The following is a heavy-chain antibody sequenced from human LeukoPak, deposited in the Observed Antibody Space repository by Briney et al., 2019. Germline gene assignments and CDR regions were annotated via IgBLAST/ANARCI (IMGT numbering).Heavy chain of an antibody. D-gene: IGHD3-3*01. CDR1: GYTFTSYG. CDR2: ISAYNGNT. CDR3: ARSRFLECFFGYYYYYMDV. J-gene: IGHJ6*03. Sequence: ASVKVSCKASGYTFTSYGISWVRQAPGQGLEWMGWISAYNGNTNYAQKLQGRVTMTTDTSTSTAYLELRSLRSDATAVSYCARSRFLECFFGYYYYYMDVWGNGTTVTVSS. V-gene: IGHV1-18*01.